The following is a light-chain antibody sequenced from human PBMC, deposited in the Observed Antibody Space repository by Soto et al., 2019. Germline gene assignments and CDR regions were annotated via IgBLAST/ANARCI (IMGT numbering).Light chain of an antibody. J-gene: IGLJ3*02. V-gene: IGLV1-40*01. CDR1: SSNIGAGYD. CDR2: GNS. Sequence: QSVLTQPPSVSGAPGQRVTISCTGSSSNIGAGYDVHWYQQLPGTAPKLLIYGNSNRPSGVPDRFSGSKSVTSASLAITGLQAEAEADYYCQSYDSSLSDLFGGGTKLTVL. CDR3: QSYDSSLSDL.